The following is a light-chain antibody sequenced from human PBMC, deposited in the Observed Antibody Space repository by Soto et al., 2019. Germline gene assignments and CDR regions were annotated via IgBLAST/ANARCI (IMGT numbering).Light chain of an antibody. Sequence: DIVMTQSPDSLAESLGERATINCKSSQSVLYSSNNKNYLVWYQQKPGQPPKLLLYWASTRESGVPDRFSGSGSGTDFTLTISGLQAEDVAVYYCQQYYSTPLTFGGGNKGESK. J-gene: IGKJ4*01. V-gene: IGKV4-1*01. CDR1: QSVLYSSNNKNY. CDR2: WAS. CDR3: QQYYSTPLT.